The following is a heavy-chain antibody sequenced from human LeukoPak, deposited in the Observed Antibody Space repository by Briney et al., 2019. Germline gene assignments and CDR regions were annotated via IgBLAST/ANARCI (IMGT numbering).Heavy chain of an antibody. CDR3: ARGLLYYDFWSGPSSPYFDY. J-gene: IGHJ4*02. CDR2: INHSGST. D-gene: IGHD3-3*01. Sequence: PSETLSLTCAVYGGSFSGYYWSWIRQPPGKGLEWFGEINHSGSTNYNPSLKSRVTISVDTSKNQFSLKLSSVTAADTAVYYCARGLLYYDFWSGPSSPYFDYWGQGTLVTVSS. V-gene: IGHV4-34*01. CDR1: GGSFSGYY.